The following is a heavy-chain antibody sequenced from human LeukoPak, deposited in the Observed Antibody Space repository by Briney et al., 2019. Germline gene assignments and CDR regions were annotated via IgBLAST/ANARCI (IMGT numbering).Heavy chain of an antibody. Sequence: ASVKVSCKASGYTFTGYYMHWVRQAPGQGLEWMGWINPNSGGTSYAQNFQGRVTMTRDTSISTAYMELSRLRSDDTAVYYCARPHYDILTGYQAPYYYYYYMDVWGKGTTVTISS. CDR1: GYTFTGYY. D-gene: IGHD3-9*01. CDR2: INPNSGGT. CDR3: ARPHYDILTGYQAPYYYYYYMDV. J-gene: IGHJ6*03. V-gene: IGHV1-2*02.